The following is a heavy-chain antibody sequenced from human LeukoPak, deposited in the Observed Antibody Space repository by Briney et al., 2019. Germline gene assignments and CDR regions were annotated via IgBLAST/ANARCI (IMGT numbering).Heavy chain of an antibody. CDR3: ARGGSGSYYFDY. J-gene: IGHJ4*02. V-gene: IGHV4-59*01. Sequence: SETLSLTCTVSGGSISSYYWSWIRQPPGKGLEWIGYIYYSGSTNYNPSLKSRVPISVDTSKNEFSLKLSSVTAADPAVYYCARGGSGSYYFDYWAREPWSPSPQ. D-gene: IGHD3-10*01. CDR1: GGSISSYY. CDR2: IYYSGST.